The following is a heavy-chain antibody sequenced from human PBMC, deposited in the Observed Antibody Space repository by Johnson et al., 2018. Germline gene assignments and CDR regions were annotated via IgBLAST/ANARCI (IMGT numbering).Heavy chain of an antibody. CDR2: IRSKVYGGTP. V-gene: IGHV3-49*03. D-gene: IGHD1-7*01. J-gene: IGHJ4*02. CDR1: GFTFGDYA. CDR3: TRDSGTVDWNYAGNSDY. Sequence: VQLVESGGGLVQPGRSRRLSCAASGFTFGDYAMTWFRQAPGKGLEWVGFIRSKVYGGTPEYAASVKGRFTISRDDSKSIAYLQMSSLKIEDTAVYYCTRDSGTVDWNYAGNSDYWGQGTLVTVSS.